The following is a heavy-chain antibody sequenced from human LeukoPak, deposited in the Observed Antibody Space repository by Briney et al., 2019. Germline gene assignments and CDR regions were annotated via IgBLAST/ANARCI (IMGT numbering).Heavy chain of an antibody. J-gene: IGHJ4*02. CDR3: ARDHSSSWYKPYLDY. CDR2: IYHSGST. Sequence: KPSETLSLTCAVSGGSISSSNWWSWVRQPPGKGLEWIGEIYHSGSTNYNPSLKSRVTISVDKSKNQFSLKLSSVTAADTAVYYCARDHSSSWYKPYLDYWGQGTLVTVSS. D-gene: IGHD6-13*01. V-gene: IGHV4-4*02. CDR1: GGSISSSNW.